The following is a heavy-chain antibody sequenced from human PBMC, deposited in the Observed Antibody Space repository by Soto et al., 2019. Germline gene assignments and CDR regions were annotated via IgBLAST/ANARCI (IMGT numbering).Heavy chain of an antibody. CDR2: IYPGDSDT. Sequence: PGESLKISCKGSGYSFTSYWIGWVRQMPGKGLEWMGIIYPGDSDTRYSPSFQGQVTISADKSISTAYLQWSSLKASDTAMYYCARLISGGWPTSYYYYGMDVWGQGTTVTVSS. CDR3: ARLISGGWPTSYYYYGMDV. J-gene: IGHJ6*02. D-gene: IGHD6-19*01. CDR1: GYSFTSYW. V-gene: IGHV5-51*01.